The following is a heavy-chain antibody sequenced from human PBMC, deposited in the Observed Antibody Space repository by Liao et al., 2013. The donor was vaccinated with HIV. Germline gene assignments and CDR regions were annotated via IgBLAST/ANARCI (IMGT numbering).Heavy chain of an antibody. CDR2: INESGIT. CDR1: GGSYNGY. J-gene: IGHJ2*01. Sequence: QVRLEQWGAGLLTPSENLSLTCAIYGGSYNGYWSWVRQTPGKGLEWIGEINESGITNYNPSLKSRVTLSFDTSQYQFSLRMTSVTAADTAFYYCARPRGYNWPRGYFDLWGRGTLVAVSP. D-gene: IGHD1-1*01. CDR3: ARPRGYNWPRGYFDL. V-gene: IGHV4-34*02.